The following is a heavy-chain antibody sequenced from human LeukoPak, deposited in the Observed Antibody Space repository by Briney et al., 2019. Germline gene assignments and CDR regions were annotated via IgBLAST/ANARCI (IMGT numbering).Heavy chain of an antibody. V-gene: IGHV3-7*01. CDR3: ARSARWELAKIGY. J-gene: IGHJ4*02. D-gene: IGHD1-26*01. CDR1: GFTFSSYA. CDR2: IKQDGSEK. Sequence: GGSLRLSCAASGFTFSSYAMHWVRQAPGKGLEWVANIKQDGSEKYYVDSVKGRFTISRDNAKNSLYLQMNSLRAEDTAVYYCARSARWELAKIGYWGQGTLVTVSS.